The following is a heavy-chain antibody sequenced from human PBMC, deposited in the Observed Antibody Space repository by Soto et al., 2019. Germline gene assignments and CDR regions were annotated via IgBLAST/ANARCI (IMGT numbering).Heavy chain of an antibody. CDR3: ARDGSSTANWIDP. CDR1: RGATNNGGCN. CDR2: IYHTGKT. J-gene: IGHJ5*02. D-gene: IGHD2-2*01. V-gene: IGHV4-31*03. Sequence: PSGTLSLPCTVSRGATNNGGCNWHWTRQHPGKGLEWIGYIYHTGKTYYNPSLESRVTMSVDTSKNQFSLKLASVTAADTAVYYCARDGSSTANWIDPWGQGALVTVSS.